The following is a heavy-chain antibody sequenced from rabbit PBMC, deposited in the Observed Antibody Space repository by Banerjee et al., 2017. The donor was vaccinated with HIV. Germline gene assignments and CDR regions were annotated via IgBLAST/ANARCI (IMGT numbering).Heavy chain of an antibody. D-gene: IGHD4-1*01. CDR3: ARDLAGVIGWKFNL. CDR1: GLDFSSSYW. V-gene: IGHV1S45*01. CDR2: IYTSSGST. Sequence: QEQLVESGGDLVQPEGSLTLTCKASGLDFSSSYWICWVRQDPGKGLEWIACIYTSSGSTYYASWAKGRFTISKASSTTVTLQMTSLTAADTATYFCARDLAGVIGWKFNLWGQGTLVTVS. J-gene: IGHJ4*01.